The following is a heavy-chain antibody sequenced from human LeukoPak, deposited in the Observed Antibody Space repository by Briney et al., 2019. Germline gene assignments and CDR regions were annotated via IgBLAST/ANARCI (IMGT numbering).Heavy chain of an antibody. V-gene: IGHV1-2*02. Sequence: ASVKVSCKTSGYTFTDYYMHWVRQAPGQGLEWMGWINPNSGGTNYAQKFQGRVTMTRDTSITTAHMELTRLRSDDTAVYYCARDISGSYDCWGQGTLVTVSS. D-gene: IGHD3-10*01. CDR2: INPNSGGT. J-gene: IGHJ4*02. CDR3: ARDISGSYDC. CDR1: GYTFTDYY.